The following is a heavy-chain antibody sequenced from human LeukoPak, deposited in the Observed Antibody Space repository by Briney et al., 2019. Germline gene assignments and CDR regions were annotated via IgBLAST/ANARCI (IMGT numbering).Heavy chain of an antibody. D-gene: IGHD6-6*01. J-gene: IGHJ4*02. CDR1: GGSFSGYY. V-gene: IGHV4-34*01. Sequence: SETLSLTCAVSGGSFSGYYWSWIRQPPGKGLEWIGEINHSGSTNYNPSLKSRVTISVDTSKNQFSLKLSSVTAADTAVYYCARRRLYSSSSILDYWGQGTLVTVSS. CDR3: ARRRLYSSSSILDY. CDR2: INHSGST.